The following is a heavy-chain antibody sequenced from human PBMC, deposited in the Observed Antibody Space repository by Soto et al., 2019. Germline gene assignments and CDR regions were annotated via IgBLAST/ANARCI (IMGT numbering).Heavy chain of an antibody. J-gene: IGHJ4*02. V-gene: IGHV3-48*03. D-gene: IGHD3-16*02. CDR2: ISHTGSMI. CDR1: GFIFSLYD. Sequence: HPGGSLRLSCAASGFIFSLYDMHWVRQAPGKGLERISYISHTGSMISYADSVMGRFAISRDNAKNSLYLQMDSLRADDTAVYYCARGLLTFGGVIVVAFDFWGLGTLVTVSS. CDR3: ARGLLTFGGVIVVAFDF.